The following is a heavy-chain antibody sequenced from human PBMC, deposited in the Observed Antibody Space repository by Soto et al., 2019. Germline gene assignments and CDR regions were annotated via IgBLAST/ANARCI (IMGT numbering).Heavy chain of an antibody. D-gene: IGHD2-2*01. Sequence: ASVKVSCKASGYTFTNYAVHWVRQATGQRLEWMGWINANSCNTGYAQKFQGRVTMTRNTSISTAYMELSSLRSEDTAVYYCARASYLDAFDIWGQGTMVTVSS. CDR2: INANSCNT. J-gene: IGHJ3*02. V-gene: IGHV1-8*02. CDR1: GYTFTNYA. CDR3: ARASYLDAFDI.